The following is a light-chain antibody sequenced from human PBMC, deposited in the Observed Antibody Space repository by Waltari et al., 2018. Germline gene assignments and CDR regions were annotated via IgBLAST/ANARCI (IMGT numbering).Light chain of an antibody. CDR3: QQSYSTSTT. V-gene: IGKV1-39*01. J-gene: IGKJ1*01. CDR2: AAS. CDR1: QSISSY. Sequence: DIQMTQSPSSLSASVGDRVTITCRASQSISSYLNWYQQKPGKAPKPLIYAASSLQSGVPSRFRGSGSGTDFTLTIISLQPEDFATYYCQQSYSTSTTFGQGTKVEIK.